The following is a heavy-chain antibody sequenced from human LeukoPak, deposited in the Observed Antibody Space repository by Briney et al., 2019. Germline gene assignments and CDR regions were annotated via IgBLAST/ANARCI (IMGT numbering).Heavy chain of an antibody. CDR1: GDSISSSSYY. D-gene: IGHD1-1*01. CDR2: IYYSGST. CDR3: ARRIGGWELDY. J-gene: IGHJ4*02. V-gene: IGHV4-39*01. Sequence: PSETLSLTCTISGDSISSSSYYWGWIRQPPGKGLEWIGSIYYSGSTHYNPSLKSRVTISVDTSKNQFSLNLSSVTAADTAVYYCARRIGGWELDYWGQGTLVTVSS.